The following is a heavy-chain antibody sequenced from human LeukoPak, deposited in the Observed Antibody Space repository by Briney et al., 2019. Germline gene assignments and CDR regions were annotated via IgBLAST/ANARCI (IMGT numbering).Heavy chain of an antibody. D-gene: IGHD5-18*01. CDR3: ARATGYNYGPDY. CDR2: INPKSGGT. J-gene: IGHJ4*02. Sequence: GASVKVSCKASGYSFTGHYMHWVRQAPGQGLEWMGWINPKSGGTNYAQKFQGRVTMTRDTSISTAYMDMSSLRSEDTAVYYCARATGYNYGPDYWGQGTLVTVSS. V-gene: IGHV1-2*02. CDR1: GYSFTGHY.